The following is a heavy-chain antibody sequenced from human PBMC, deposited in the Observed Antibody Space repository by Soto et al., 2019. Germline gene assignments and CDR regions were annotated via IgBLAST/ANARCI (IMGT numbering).Heavy chain of an antibody. CDR3: ARRYGSGSYSGYYYYGMDV. CDR1: GGTFSSYA. V-gene: IGHV1-69*01. Sequence: QVQLVQSGAEVKKPGSSVKVSCKASGGTFSSYAISWVRQAPGQGLEWMGGIIPIFGTANYAQKFQGRVTITADESTGTAYMELSSLRSEDTAVYYCARRYGSGSYSGYYYYGMDVWGQGTTVTVSS. J-gene: IGHJ6*02. CDR2: IIPIFGTA. D-gene: IGHD3-10*01.